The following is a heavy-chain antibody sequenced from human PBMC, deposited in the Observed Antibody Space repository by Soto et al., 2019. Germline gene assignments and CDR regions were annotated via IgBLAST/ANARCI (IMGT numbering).Heavy chain of an antibody. D-gene: IGHD4-17*01. CDR1: GGTFSSYT. CDR3: ARDRDDYGDYGNAFDI. J-gene: IGHJ3*02. V-gene: IGHV1-69*08. CDR2: IIPILGIA. Sequence: QVQLVQSGAEVKKPGSSVKVSCKASGGTFSSYTISWVRQAPGQGLEWMGRIIPILGIANYAQKFQGRVTITADKSTSTAYMELSRLRSEDTAVYYCARDRDDYGDYGNAFDIWGQGTMVTVSS.